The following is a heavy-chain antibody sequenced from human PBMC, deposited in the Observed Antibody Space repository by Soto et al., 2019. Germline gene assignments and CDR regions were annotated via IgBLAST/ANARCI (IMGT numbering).Heavy chain of an antibody. CDR2: MNPNSGNT. D-gene: IGHD6-13*01. J-gene: IGHJ6*02. CDR3: ARANDSIEYTSSWNYYYGMDV. Sequence: ASVKVSCKASGYTVTSYDINWVRQATGQGLEWMGWMNPNSGNTGYAQKFQGRVTMTRNTSISTAYVELSSLRSEDTAVYYCARANDSIEYTSSWNYYYGMDVWGQGTTVTVSS. CDR1: GYTVTSYD. V-gene: IGHV1-8*01.